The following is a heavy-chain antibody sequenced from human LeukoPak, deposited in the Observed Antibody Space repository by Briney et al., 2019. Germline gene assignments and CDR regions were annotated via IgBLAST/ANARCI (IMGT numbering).Heavy chain of an antibody. V-gene: IGHV6-1*01. CDR1: GDNVSSNSAA. Sequence: SQTLSLTCAISGDNVSSNSAAWSWIRQSPSRGLEWLGRAYYRSKWYNNYAVSVKSRITINPDTSKNQFSLQLNSVTPEDTAVYYCAREETAGYYFDYWGQGTLVTVSS. CDR3: AREETAGYYFDY. J-gene: IGHJ4*02. D-gene: IGHD6-13*01. CDR2: AYYRSKWYN.